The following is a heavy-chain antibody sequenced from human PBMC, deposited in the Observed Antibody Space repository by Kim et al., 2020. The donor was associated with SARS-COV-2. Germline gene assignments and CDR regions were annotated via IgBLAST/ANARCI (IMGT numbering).Heavy chain of an antibody. J-gene: IGHJ3*02. Sequence: DAVKRRFTISRDNSKNSLYLQMNSLRAEDTAVYYCAKDSSVYSALDSFDIWGQGTMVTVSS. CDR3: AKDSSVYSALDSFDI. D-gene: IGHD3-22*01. V-gene: IGHV3-23*01.